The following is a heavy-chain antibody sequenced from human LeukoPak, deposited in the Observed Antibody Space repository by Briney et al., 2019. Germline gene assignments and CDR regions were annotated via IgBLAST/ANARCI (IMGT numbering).Heavy chain of an antibody. D-gene: IGHD2-21*02. J-gene: IGHJ6*02. Sequence: RGSLRLSCAASGFTFSSYEMNWVRQAPGKGLEWVSYIRSSGRTIYYADSVKGRFTISRDNAKNSLYLQMNSLRAEDTAVYYCARDGSAYCGGDCYTDYYYGMDVWGQGTTVTVSS. CDR1: GFTFSSYE. CDR2: IRSSGRTI. CDR3: ARDGSAYCGGDCYTDYYYGMDV. V-gene: IGHV3-48*03.